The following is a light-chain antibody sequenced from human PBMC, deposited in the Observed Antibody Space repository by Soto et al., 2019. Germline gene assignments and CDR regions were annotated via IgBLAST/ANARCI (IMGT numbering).Light chain of an antibody. J-gene: IGKJ2*01. CDR3: QQYYGTPYT. CDR1: QSILYSSTNKNY. Sequence: DIVMTQSQDSLAVSLGERATINCKYSQSILYSSTNKNYVAWYQQKPGQPPKLLIYWASTRESGVPDRFSGSGSGTDFTLTISSLQAEDVAVYYCQQYYGTPYTFGQGTKLEIK. V-gene: IGKV4-1*01. CDR2: WAS.